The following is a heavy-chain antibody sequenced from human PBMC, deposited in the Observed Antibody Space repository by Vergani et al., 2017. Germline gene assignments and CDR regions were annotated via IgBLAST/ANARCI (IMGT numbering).Heavy chain of an antibody. CDR3: AKEAGDSSGYYYIPYYYYYGMDV. Sequence: QVQLVESGGGVVQPGRSLRLSCAASGFTFCSYGMHWVRQAPGKGLEWVAVISYDGSNKYYADSVKGRFTISRDNSKNTLYLQMNSLRAEDTAVYYCAKEAGDSSGYYYIPYYYYYGMDVWGQGTTVTVSS. J-gene: IGHJ6*02. CDR1: GFTFCSYG. CDR2: ISYDGSNK. V-gene: IGHV3-30*18. D-gene: IGHD3-22*01.